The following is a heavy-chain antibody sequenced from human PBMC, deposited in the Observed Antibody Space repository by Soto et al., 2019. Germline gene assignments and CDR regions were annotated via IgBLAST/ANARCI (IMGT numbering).Heavy chain of an antibody. J-gene: IGHJ4*02. D-gene: IGHD5-18*01. CDR1: GGSISSSSYY. V-gene: IGHV4-39*01. Sequence: KASETLSLTCTVSGGSISSSSYYWGWIRQPPGKGLEWIGSIYYSGSTYYNPSLKSRVTISVDTSKNQFSLKLSSVTAADTAVYYCARLGWNTAFTKIDYWGQGTLVTVPQ. CDR2: IYYSGST. CDR3: ARLGWNTAFTKIDY.